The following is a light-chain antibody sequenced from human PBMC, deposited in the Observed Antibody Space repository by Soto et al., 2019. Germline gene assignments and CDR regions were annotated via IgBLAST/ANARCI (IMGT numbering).Light chain of an antibody. V-gene: IGKV3-15*01. CDR3: QHYTNWPLT. CDR1: HSVSSR. Sequence: EIVMTQSPATLSVSPGERATLSCRASHSVSSRLAWYQPKPGQAPRLLIYGASTRATGLPARFSGSGSGTEFTLTISSLQSEDFAVYYCQHYTNWPLTFGGGTKVEIK. J-gene: IGKJ4*01. CDR2: GAS.